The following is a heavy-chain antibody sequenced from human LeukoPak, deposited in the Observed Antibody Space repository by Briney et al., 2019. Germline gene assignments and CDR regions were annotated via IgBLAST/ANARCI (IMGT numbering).Heavy chain of an antibody. CDR3: ARGSIVPAVPSDY. D-gene: IGHD2-2*01. J-gene: IGHJ4*02. CDR1: GFTFSSFA. CDR2: ISASGGST. Sequence: PGGSLRLSCAASGFTFSSFATSWVRQAPGKGLEWVSGISASGGSTYYADSVKGRFTISRDNSKNTLYLQMNSLRAEDTAVYYCARGSIVPAVPSDYWGQGTLVTVSS. V-gene: IGHV3-23*01.